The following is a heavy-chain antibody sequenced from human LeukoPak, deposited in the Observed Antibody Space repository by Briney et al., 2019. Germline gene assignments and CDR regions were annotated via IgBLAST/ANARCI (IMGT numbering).Heavy chain of an antibody. J-gene: IGHJ6*02. Sequence: PGGSLRLSCAASGFTFSSYAMSWVRQAPGKGLEWVSAISGSGGSTYYADSVKGRFTISRDNSKNTLYLQMNSLRAEDTAVYYCAKVKRSIAAAPSDYYYYGMDVWGQGTTVTVSS. CDR3: AKVKRSIAAAPSDYYYYGMDV. CDR2: ISGSGGST. CDR1: GFTFSSYA. V-gene: IGHV3-23*01. D-gene: IGHD6-13*01.